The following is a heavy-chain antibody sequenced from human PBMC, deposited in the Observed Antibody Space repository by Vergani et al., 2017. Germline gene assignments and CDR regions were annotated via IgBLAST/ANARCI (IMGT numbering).Heavy chain of an antibody. CDR1: GGSLSGYF. Sequence: QVHLQQRGAGVLKPSETLSLTCGVIGGSLSGYFWSWIRQYLGRGLEWIGEITAIGSAKYSPSATSRVTISVDTSRGEFTLTVTSVTAADTGLYFCASRRPRLNLGSKSNAGTFDSWGQGTLVTVSS. J-gene: IGHJ4*02. V-gene: IGHV4-34*02. D-gene: IGHD3-10*01. CDR2: ITAIGSA. CDR3: ASRRPRLNLGSKSNAGTFDS.